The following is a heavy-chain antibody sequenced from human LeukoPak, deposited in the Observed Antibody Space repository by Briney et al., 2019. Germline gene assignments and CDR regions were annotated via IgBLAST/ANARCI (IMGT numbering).Heavy chain of an antibody. CDR1: GFTFSGSA. D-gene: IGHD3-9*01. V-gene: IGHV3-73*01. CDR2: IRSKANSYAT. CDR3: AKEGWDDILTGYHY. J-gene: IGHJ4*02. Sequence: GGSLRLSCAASGFTFSGSAMHWVRQASGKGLEWVGRIRSKANSYATAHAASVKGRFTISRDDSKNTAYLQMNSLKTEDTAVYYCAKEGWDDILTGYHYWGQGTLVTVSS.